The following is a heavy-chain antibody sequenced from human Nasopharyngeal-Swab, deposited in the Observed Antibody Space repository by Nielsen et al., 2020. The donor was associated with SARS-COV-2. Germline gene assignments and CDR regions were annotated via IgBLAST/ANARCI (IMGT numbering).Heavy chain of an antibody. Sequence: SETLSLTCTVSGDSINSGSFCGGWIRQFPGQGLEWIGTFHYNGKTYYNPSLESRVTISVDTSKNQFSLKLSSVTAADTAVYSCARGPPVTMIVVVTTIGWFDPWGQGTLVTVSS. CDR1: GDSINSGSFC. CDR2: FHYNGKT. J-gene: IGHJ5*02. D-gene: IGHD3-22*01. CDR3: ARGPPVTMIVVVTTIGWFDP. V-gene: IGHV4-39*07.